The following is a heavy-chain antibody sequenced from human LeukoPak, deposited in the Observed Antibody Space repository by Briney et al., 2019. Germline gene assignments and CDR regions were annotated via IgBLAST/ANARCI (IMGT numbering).Heavy chain of an antibody. J-gene: IGHJ4*02. V-gene: IGHV3-13*01. D-gene: IGHD6-19*01. Sequence: GGSLRLSCAASGFTFSNYDMHWVRQVTGKGLEWVSAIGTAGDTYYPGSVKGRLTISRENAKNSLYLQMNSLRAGDTAVYYCARKSPSGQTDYWGQGTLVTVSS. CDR3: ARKSPSGQTDY. CDR2: IGTAGDT. CDR1: GFTFSNYD.